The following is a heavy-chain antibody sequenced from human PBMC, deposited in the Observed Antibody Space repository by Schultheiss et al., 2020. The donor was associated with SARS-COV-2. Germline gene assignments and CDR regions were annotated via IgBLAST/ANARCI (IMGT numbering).Heavy chain of an antibody. CDR1: GGSISSYY. CDR2: IYYSGST. J-gene: IGHJ4*02. V-gene: IGHV4-59*01. CDR3: ARGDFWSGYYNPIVDY. Sequence: SETLSLTCTVSGGSISSYYWSWIRQPPGKGLEWIGYIYYSGSTNYNPSLKSRVTISVDTSKNQFSLKLSSVTAADTAVYYCARGDFWSGYYNPIVDYWGQGTLVTVSS. D-gene: IGHD3-3*01.